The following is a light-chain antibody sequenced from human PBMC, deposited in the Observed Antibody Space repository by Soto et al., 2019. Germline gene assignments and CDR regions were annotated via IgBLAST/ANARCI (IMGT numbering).Light chain of an antibody. V-gene: IGKV3-20*01. CDR3: QQYGSSPRFT. CDR1: QSVSSSY. J-gene: IGKJ3*01. Sequence: EIVLTQSPGTLSLSPGERATLSCRASQSVSSSYLAWYQQKPGQAPRLLIYGASSRATGIPDRFSGSGSGTYFTLTISRLEPEDFAVYYWQQYGSSPRFTVGPGTKVDIK. CDR2: GAS.